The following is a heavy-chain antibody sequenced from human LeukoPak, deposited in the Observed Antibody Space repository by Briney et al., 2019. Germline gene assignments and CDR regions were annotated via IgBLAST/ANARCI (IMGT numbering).Heavy chain of an antibody. CDR2: ISAYNGNT. D-gene: IGHD3-3*01. V-gene: IGHV1-18*01. CDR3: ARYPRITIFGVVMANDY. J-gene: IGHJ4*02. CDR1: GYTFTSYG. Sequence: ASVKVSCKASGYTFTSYGISWVRQAPGQGLEWMGWISAYNGNTNYAQKFQGRVTMTRDTSISTAYMELSRLRSDDTAVYYCARYPRITIFGVVMANDYWGQGTLVTVSS.